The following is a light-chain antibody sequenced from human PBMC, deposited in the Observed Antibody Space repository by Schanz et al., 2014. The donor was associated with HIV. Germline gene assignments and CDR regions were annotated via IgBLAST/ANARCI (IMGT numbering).Light chain of an antibody. CDR1: SSNIGAGYD. Sequence: QSVLTQPPSLSGAPGQRVSLSCNGTSSNIGAGYDVHWYQQFPGTAPKLLIFDDNSRPSGVPGRFSGSRSATSASLAITGLQAEDEADYYCCSYTTTSTYVFGAGTKLTVL. CDR3: CSYTTTSTYV. V-gene: IGLV1-40*01. J-gene: IGLJ1*01. CDR2: DDN.